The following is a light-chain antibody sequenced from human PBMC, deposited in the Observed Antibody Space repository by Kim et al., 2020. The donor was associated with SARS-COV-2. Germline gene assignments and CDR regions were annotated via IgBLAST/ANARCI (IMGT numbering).Light chain of an antibody. CDR1: ETVGRY. J-gene: IGKJ1*01. CDR3: QQRDSWPRA. Sequence: LSPGQRATLSCRASETVGRYLASYQQKLGQAPRLIIYDASNRAAGIPARFSRSGSETDFTLTISSLEPEDFAVYYCQQRDSWPRAFGRGTKVDIK. CDR2: DAS. V-gene: IGKV3-11*01.